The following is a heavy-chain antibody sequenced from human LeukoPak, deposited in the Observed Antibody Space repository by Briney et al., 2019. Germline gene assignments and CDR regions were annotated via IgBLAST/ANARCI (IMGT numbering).Heavy chain of an antibody. J-gene: IGHJ5*02. CDR1: GFTFSSYS. Sequence: GGSLRLSCAASGFTFSSYSMNWVRQAPGKGLEWVSSISSGSSYIYYADSVKGRFTISRDNAKNSLYLQMNSLRAEDTAVYYCARNREASTSRNWFDPWGQGTLVTVSS. V-gene: IGHV3-21*01. CDR2: ISSGSSYI. D-gene: IGHD2-2*01. CDR3: ARNREASTSRNWFDP.